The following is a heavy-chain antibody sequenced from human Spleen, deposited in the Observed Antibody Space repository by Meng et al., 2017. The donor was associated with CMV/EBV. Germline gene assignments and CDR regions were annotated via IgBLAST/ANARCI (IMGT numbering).Heavy chain of an antibody. J-gene: IGHJ4*02. CDR1: GGSISRSSHF. D-gene: IGHD1-26*01. V-gene: IGHV4-39*01. CDR3: ARRPLGAIDN. CDR2: IVNSGST. Sequence: SLTCTVAGGSISRSSHFWDWIRQSPGQGLEWIGTIVNSGSTAYNPSFKSRVTISLDTSKDQFFLEMTSVTVVDTAVYYCARRPLGAIDNWGQGTLVTVSS.